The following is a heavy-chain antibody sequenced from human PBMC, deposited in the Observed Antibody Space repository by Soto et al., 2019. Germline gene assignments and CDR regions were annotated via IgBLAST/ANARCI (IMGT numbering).Heavy chain of an antibody. Sequence: QVQLQESGPGLVKPSGTLSLTCAVSGGSISSSNWWSWVRQPPGKGLEWIGEIYHSGSTNYNPSLKRRVTISVDKSKNQFSLKLSSVTAADTAVYYCARANCGGDCYYPYGMDVWGQGTTVTVSS. J-gene: IGHJ6*02. V-gene: IGHV4-4*02. CDR1: GGSISSSNW. D-gene: IGHD2-21*02. CDR3: ARANCGGDCYYPYGMDV. CDR2: IYHSGST.